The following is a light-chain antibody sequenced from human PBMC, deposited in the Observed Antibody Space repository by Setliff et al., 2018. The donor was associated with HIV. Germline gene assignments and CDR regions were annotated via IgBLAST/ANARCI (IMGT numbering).Light chain of an antibody. J-gene: IGKJ4*01. Sequence: DIVMTQSPDSLAVSLGERATINCKSSQSVLYSSNNKNYLAWYQQKPGQPPKLLIYWASTRESGVPDRFSGSGSRTDFTLTISSLQAEDVAVYYCQQYYSTPLTFGGGTKV. V-gene: IGKV4-1*01. CDR3: QQYYSTPLT. CDR2: WAS. CDR1: QSVLYSSNNKNY.